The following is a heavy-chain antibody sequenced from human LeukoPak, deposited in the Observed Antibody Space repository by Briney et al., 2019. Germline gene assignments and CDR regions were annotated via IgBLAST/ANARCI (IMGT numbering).Heavy chain of an antibody. J-gene: IGHJ3*02. CDR3: ARRKVVAFDI. Sequence: SETLSLTCAVYGGSFSGYYWSWIRQPPGKGLEWIGEINHSGSTNYNPSLKSRVTISVDTSKNQFSLKLSSVTAAGTAVYYCARRKVVAFDIWGQGTMVTASS. V-gene: IGHV4-34*01. CDR2: INHSGST. CDR1: GGSFSGYY.